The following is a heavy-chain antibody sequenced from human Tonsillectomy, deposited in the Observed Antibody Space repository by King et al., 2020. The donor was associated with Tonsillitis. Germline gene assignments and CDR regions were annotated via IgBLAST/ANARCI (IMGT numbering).Heavy chain of an antibody. CDR2: ISYDGSNK. J-gene: IGHJ2*01. Sequence: HVQLVESGGGVVQPGRSLRLSCAASGFTFSSYAMHWVRQAPGKGLEWVAVISYDGSNKYYADSVKGRFTISRDNSKNTLYLQMNSLRAEDTAVYYCARDGNHDYGDYGFDWYFDLWGRGTLVTVSS. D-gene: IGHD4-17*01. V-gene: IGHV3-30*04. CDR3: ARDGNHDYGDYGFDWYFDL. CDR1: GFTFSSYA.